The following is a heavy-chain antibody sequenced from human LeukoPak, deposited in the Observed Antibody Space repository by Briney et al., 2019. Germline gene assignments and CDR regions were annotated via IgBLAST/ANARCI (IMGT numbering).Heavy chain of an antibody. D-gene: IGHD2-21*02. CDR2: ISYDGSNK. J-gene: IGHJ4*02. CDR3: ARDIDRSDIVVVTAIAFDY. CDR1: GFTFSSYA. V-gene: IGHV3-30-3*01. Sequence: GGSLRLSCAASGFTFSSYAMHWVRQAPGKGLEWVAVISYDGSNKYYADSVKGRFTISRDNSKNTLYLQMNSLRAEDTAVYYCARDIDRSDIVVVTAIAFDYRGQGTLVTVSS.